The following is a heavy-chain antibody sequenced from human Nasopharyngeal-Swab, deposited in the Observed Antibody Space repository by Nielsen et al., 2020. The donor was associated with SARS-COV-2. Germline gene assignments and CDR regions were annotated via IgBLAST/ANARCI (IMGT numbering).Heavy chain of an antibody. J-gene: IGHJ4*02. CDR1: GFTLSGYS. CDR3: TRGLTGHIVQWKPSPY. V-gene: IGHV3-74*01. Sequence: GESLKISCVASGFTLSGYSMNWVRQVPGRGLVWVSRINNDGSITNYADSVKGRFTISRDDAKNTVYLQMNSLRADDTALYFCTRGLTGHIVQWKPSPYWGQGTLVTVSS. CDR2: INNDGSIT. D-gene: IGHD1-14*01.